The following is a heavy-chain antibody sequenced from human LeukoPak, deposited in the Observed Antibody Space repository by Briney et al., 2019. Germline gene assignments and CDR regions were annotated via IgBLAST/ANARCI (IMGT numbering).Heavy chain of an antibody. D-gene: IGHD4-11*01. V-gene: IGHV3-23*01. CDR2: VSGSGGST. J-gene: IGHJ4*02. CDR1: GFTFSSYA. Sequence: GGSLRLSCAASGFTFSSYAMSWVRQAPGKGLEWVSAVSGSGGSTYYADSVKGRFTISRDNAKNSLYLQMNSLRAEDTAVYYCARVTTLTTNIRFFDYWDQGTLVTVSS. CDR3: ARVTTLTTNIRFFDY.